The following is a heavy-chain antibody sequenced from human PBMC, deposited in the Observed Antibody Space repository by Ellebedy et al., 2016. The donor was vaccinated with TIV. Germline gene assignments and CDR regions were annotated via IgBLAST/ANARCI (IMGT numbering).Heavy chain of an antibody. D-gene: IGHD6-13*01. V-gene: IGHV3-74*01. CDR1: GFTFSSYS. Sequence: ESLKISXAASGFTFSSYSMHWVRQAPGKGLVWVSCISSDGTTTIYADSVKGRFTISRDNAKNTLYLQMDTLRGEDTAVYYCARDVYSRGDYWGQGTLVTVSS. CDR2: ISSDGTTT. J-gene: IGHJ4*02. CDR3: ARDVYSRGDY.